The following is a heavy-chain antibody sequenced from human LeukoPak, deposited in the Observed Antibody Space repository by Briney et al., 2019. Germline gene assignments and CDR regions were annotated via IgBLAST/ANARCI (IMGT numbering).Heavy chain of an antibody. CDR3: AGSLRGYSYGTLDY. J-gene: IGHJ4*02. D-gene: IGHD5-18*01. Sequence: SETLSLTCTVSGGSISSYYWSWIRQPPGKGLEWIGYIYYSGSTNYNPSLKSRVTISVDTSKNQFSLKLSSVTAADTAVYYCAGSLRGYSYGTLDYWGQGTLVSVSS. CDR1: GGSISSYY. V-gene: IGHV4-59*01. CDR2: IYYSGST.